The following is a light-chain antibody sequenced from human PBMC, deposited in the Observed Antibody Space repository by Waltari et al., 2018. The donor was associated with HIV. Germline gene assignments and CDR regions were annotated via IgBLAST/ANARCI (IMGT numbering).Light chain of an antibody. CDR3: AAWDDSLKGGA. J-gene: IGLJ1*01. CDR2: SNN. CDR1: TPTLGGNT. Sequence: QSVLAPPPPASGTPGPRVTISCSGSTPTLGGNTLSRYQQLPGTAPKLLIYSNNQRPSGVPDRFSGSTSGTSASLVISGLQSEDEADYYCAAWDDSLKGGAFGPGTKVTVL. V-gene: IGLV1-44*01.